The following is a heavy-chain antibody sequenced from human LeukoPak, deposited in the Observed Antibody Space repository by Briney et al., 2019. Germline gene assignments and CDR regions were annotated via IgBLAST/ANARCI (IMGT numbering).Heavy chain of an antibody. D-gene: IGHD6-19*01. J-gene: IGHJ3*02. CDR2: IYPGDSDS. Sequence: GEPLKISCQASGYIFTSYWIGWVRQMPGKGLEWMGIIYPGDSDSRYSPSFQGQVTISADKSISTAYLQWSSLKASDTAMYYCARLISSGWYSHDAFDIWGQGTMVTVSS. CDR3: ARLISSGWYSHDAFDI. V-gene: IGHV5-51*01. CDR1: GYIFTSYW.